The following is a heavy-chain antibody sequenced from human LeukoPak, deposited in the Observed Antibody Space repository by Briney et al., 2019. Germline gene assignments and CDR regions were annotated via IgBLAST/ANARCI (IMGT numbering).Heavy chain of an antibody. CDR1: GFTLSNYW. CDR2: ISDADGSIT. J-gene: IGHJ4*02. CDR3: ARDLSGYSDY. D-gene: IGHD2-15*01. V-gene: IGHV3-74*01. Sequence: GGSLRLSCAASGFTLSNYWMHWVRQAPGKGLVWVSRISDADGSITNYADSVRGRFTISRDTAKNTLYLQVNSLGAEDTAVYYCARDLSGYSDYWGQGTLVTVSS.